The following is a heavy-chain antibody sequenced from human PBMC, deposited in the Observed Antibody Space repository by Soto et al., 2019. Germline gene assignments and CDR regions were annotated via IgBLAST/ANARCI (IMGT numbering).Heavy chain of an antibody. CDR1: GFSFSTYW. CDR2: INPDGSNA. V-gene: IGHV3-74*03. CDR3: ARDPNYGSGSFDP. J-gene: IGHJ5*02. Sequence: GGSLILSCAASGFSFSTYWMHWVRQTPEKGLVWVSRINPDGSNAKYAESVRGRFTISRDNAKNTLYLQMNSLRGDDTAVYYCARDPNYGSGSFDPWGQGTLVTVSS. D-gene: IGHD3-10*01.